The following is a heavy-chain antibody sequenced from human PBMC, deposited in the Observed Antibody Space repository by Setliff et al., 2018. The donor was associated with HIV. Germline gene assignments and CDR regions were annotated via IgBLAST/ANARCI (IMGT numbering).Heavy chain of an antibody. CDR3: AREADGIDY. CDR1: GYSISSGYY. V-gene: IGHV4-38-2*02. J-gene: IGHJ4*02. Sequence: SETLSLTCTVSGYSISSGYYWGWIRLPPGKGLEWIGDIYHSGNTYSNPSLKSRVTISVDASKNQISLKLTSVTAADTAIYFCAREADGIDYWGQGSLVTVSS. CDR2: IYHSGNT. D-gene: IGHD2-15*01.